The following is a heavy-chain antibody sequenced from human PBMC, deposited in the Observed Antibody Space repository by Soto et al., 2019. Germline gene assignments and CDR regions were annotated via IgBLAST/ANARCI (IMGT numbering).Heavy chain of an antibody. CDR3: AKYCSGGSCYYYYYGMDV. D-gene: IGHD2-15*01. Sequence: GGSLRLSCAASGFTFSSYAMSWVRQAPGKGLEWVSAISGSGGSTYYADSVKGRFTISRDNSKNTLYLQMNSLRAEDTAVYYCAKYCSGGSCYYYYYGMDVWGQGTTVTVSS. CDR2: ISGSGGST. V-gene: IGHV3-23*01. CDR1: GFTFSSYA. J-gene: IGHJ6*02.